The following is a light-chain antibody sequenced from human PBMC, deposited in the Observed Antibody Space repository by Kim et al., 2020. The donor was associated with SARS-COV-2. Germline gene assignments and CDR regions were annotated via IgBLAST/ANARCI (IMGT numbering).Light chain of an antibody. CDR1: TDFNRP. V-gene: IGKV3-11*01. CDR2: GAT. J-gene: IGKJ2*01. CDR3: QQRSNWPPMYT. Sequence: SRGKRAPRSCGATTDFNRPLAWYQQKPGQAPRLLIYGATNKATGIPARFNGSGSGTNFTLTISSLEPEDFAVYYCQQRSNWPPMYTFGQGTKLEI.